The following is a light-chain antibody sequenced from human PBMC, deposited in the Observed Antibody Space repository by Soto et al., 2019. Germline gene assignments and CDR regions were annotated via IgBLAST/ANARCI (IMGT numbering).Light chain of an antibody. Sequence: SYELTQPPSVSVSPGQTARITCSGDALPKKYAYWYQKKSGQAPVLVIYEDSKRPSGIPERFSGSSSGTMATLTISGAQVEDEADYYCYSTDSSGNHEVFGTGTKLTVL. CDR3: YSTDSSGNHEV. CDR2: EDS. V-gene: IGLV3-10*01. CDR1: ALPKKY. J-gene: IGLJ1*01.